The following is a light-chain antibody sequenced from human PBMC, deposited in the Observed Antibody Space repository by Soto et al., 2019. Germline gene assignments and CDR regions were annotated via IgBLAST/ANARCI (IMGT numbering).Light chain of an antibody. J-gene: IGLJ2*01. Sequence: QSVLIQPASVSGSPGQSITISCTATGSDVGNSNLVSWYQQNSGKVPKLIIYEGSQRPSGISNRFSGSKSGTTASLTISGLQAEDEADYYCCAHAGSSNFVVFGGGTKVTVL. V-gene: IGLV2-23*01. CDR2: EGS. CDR1: GSDVGNSNL. CDR3: CAHAGSSNFVV.